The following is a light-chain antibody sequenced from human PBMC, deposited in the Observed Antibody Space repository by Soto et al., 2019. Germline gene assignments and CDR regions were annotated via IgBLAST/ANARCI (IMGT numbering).Light chain of an antibody. CDR3: QQSYSSPYT. CDR1: QDINKY. V-gene: IGKV1-39*01. Sequence: IQMTQSPSSLSAAVGDRVTITCRASQDINKYLNWYHQTPGKAPKLLIFSTSTLYSGVPSRFSGSRSGTDFTLTISSLQPEDFATYYCQQSYSSPYTFGQGTKVDIK. J-gene: IGKJ2*01. CDR2: STS.